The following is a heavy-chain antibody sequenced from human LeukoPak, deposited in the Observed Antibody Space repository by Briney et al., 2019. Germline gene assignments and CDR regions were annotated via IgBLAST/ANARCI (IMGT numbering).Heavy chain of an antibody. D-gene: IGHD2-8*01. J-gene: IGHJ6*02. Sequence: ASVKVSCTASGYTFTVYYMHWVRQAPGQGLEWMGRINPNSGGTNYAQKFQGRVTMTRDTSISTAYMELSRLRSDDTAVYYCARDRCTNGVCYYYYGMDVWGQGTTVTVSS. CDR1: GYTFTVYY. CDR3: ARDRCTNGVCYYYYGMDV. V-gene: IGHV1-2*06. CDR2: INPNSGGT.